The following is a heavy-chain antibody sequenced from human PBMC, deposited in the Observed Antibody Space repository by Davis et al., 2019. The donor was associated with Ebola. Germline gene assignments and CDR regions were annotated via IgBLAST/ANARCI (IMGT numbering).Heavy chain of an antibody. CDR3: ARDFGFYGFDY. D-gene: IGHD2/OR15-2a*01. CDR1: GFTFSSYG. CDR2: ISYDGSNK. J-gene: IGHJ4*02. Sequence: GESLKISCAASGFTFSSYGMHWVRQAPGKGLEWVAVISYDGSNKYYADSVKGRFTISRDNSKNTLYLQMNSLRAEDTAVYYCARDFGFYGFDYWGQGTLVTVSS. V-gene: IGHV3-33*05.